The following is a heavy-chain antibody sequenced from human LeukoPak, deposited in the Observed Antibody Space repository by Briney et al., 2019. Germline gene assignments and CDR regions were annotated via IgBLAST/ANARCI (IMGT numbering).Heavy chain of an antibody. CDR1: GFTFSSYS. V-gene: IGHV3-21*01. CDR3: ARGEKLGEVYYFDY. Sequence: GGSLRLSCAASGFTFSSYSMNWVRQAPGKGLEWVSSISSSSSYIYYADSVKGRFTISRDNAKNSLYLQMNSLRAEDTAVYYCARGEKLGEVYYFDYWGQGTLVTVSS. D-gene: IGHD7-27*01. J-gene: IGHJ4*02. CDR2: ISSSSSYI.